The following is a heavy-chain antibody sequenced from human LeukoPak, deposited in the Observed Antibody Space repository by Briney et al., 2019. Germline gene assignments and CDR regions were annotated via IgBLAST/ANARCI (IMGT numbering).Heavy chain of an antibody. CDR3: ARGSEYYFDY. Sequence: ASVKVSCKASGGTFSSYAISWVRQAPGQGLEWMGWINPKIGETKNAQKFQGRVTMTRDTSISTAYMEVSRLRSDDTAVYFCARGSEYYFDYWGQGTLITVSS. CDR2: INPKIGET. J-gene: IGHJ4*02. CDR1: GGTFSSYA. V-gene: IGHV1-2*02.